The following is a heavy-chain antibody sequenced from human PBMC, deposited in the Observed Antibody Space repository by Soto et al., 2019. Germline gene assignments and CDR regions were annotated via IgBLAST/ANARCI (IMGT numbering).Heavy chain of an antibody. J-gene: IGHJ3*02. D-gene: IGHD3-10*01. Sequence: GESLKISCKGSGYSFTSYWISWVRQMPGKGLEWMGRIDPSDSYTNYSPSFQGHVTISADKSISTAYLQWSSLKASDTAMYYCARGEGYYGSGNQAAFDIWGQGTMVTVSS. V-gene: IGHV5-10-1*01. CDR3: ARGEGYYGSGNQAAFDI. CDR1: GYSFTSYW. CDR2: IDPSDSYT.